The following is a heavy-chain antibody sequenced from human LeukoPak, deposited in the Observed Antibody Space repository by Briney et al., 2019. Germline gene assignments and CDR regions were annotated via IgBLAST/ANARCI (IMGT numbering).Heavy chain of an antibody. D-gene: IGHD3-10*01. CDR3: ARGKEITMVRGVIIRYYYMDV. Sequence: GGSLRLSCAASGFTFSSYWMSWVRQAPGKGLEWVANIKQDGSEKYYVDSVKGRFTISRDNAKNSLYLQMNSLRAEDTAVYYCARGKEITMVRGVIIRYYYMDVWGEGTTVTISS. V-gene: IGHV3-7*01. CDR2: IKQDGSEK. J-gene: IGHJ6*03. CDR1: GFTFSSYW.